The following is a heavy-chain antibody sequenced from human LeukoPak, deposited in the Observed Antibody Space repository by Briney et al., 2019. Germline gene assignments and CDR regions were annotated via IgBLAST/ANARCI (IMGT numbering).Heavy chain of an antibody. Sequence: GASVEVSCKASGYTFTGYYMHWVRQAPGQGLEWMGWINPNSGGTYYAQNFQGRVTMSRDTSIGTVYMELSSLRSDDTAVYYCAKGKLAAAGLDYWGQGTLVTVSS. CDR1: GYTFTGYY. D-gene: IGHD6-13*01. CDR2: INPNSGGT. J-gene: IGHJ4*02. V-gene: IGHV1-2*02. CDR3: AKGKLAAAGLDY.